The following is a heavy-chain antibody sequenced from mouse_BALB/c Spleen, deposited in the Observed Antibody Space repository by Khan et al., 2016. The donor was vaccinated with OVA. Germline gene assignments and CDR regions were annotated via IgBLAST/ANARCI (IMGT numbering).Heavy chain of an antibody. V-gene: IGHV4-1*02. CDR2: INPDSSTI. Sequence: EVQLVESGGGLVQPGGSLKLSCAASGFDFSRYWMSWVRQAPGKGLEWIGEINPDSSTINYTPSLKDKFIISRDNAKNTLYLQMSKVRSEDTALFYYDRAKPYDVRDWFAYWGQGTLVTVSA. CDR3: DRAKPYDVRDWFAY. CDR1: GFDFSRYW. D-gene: IGHD2-14*01. J-gene: IGHJ3*01.